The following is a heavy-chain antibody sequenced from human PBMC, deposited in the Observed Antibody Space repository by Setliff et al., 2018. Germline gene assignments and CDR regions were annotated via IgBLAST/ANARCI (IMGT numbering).Heavy chain of an antibody. Sequence: SETLSLTCTVSGGSIRSGSFYWSWIRQSAEKGLEWIGRVHASGSPNYNPSFKGRVTISLDTSTNQFSLNLNSVTAADTGVYYCAKERYFDWFFENWGQGTLVTVSS. V-gene: IGHV4-61*02. CDR2: VHASGSP. J-gene: IGHJ4*02. CDR1: GGSIRSGSFY. CDR3: AKERYFDWFFEN. D-gene: IGHD3-9*01.